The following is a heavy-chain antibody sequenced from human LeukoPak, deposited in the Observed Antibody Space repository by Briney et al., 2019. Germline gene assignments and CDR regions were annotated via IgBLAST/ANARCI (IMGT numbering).Heavy chain of an antibody. D-gene: IGHD6-19*01. V-gene: IGHV1-69*05. CDR3: ARDIAVASGYYYMDV. CDR2: IIPIFGTA. Sequence: ASVKVSCKASGGTFSSYAISWERQAPGQGLEWMGGIIPIFGTANYAQKFQGRVTITTDESTSTAYMELSSLRSEDTAVYYCARDIAVASGYYYMDVWGKGTTVTVSS. J-gene: IGHJ6*03. CDR1: GGTFSSYA.